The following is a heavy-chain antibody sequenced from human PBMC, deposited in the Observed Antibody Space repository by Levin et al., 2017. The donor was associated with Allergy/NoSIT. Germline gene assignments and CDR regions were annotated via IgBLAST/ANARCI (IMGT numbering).Heavy chain of an antibody. Sequence: SETLSLTCAVSGGSISSSNWWSWVRQPPGKGLEWIGEIYHSGSTNYNPSLKSRVTISVDKSKNQFSLKLSSVTAADTAVYYCARMRLRITGTTTSFDYWGQGTLVTVSS. J-gene: IGHJ4*02. CDR1: GGSISSSNW. D-gene: IGHD1/OR15-1a*01. V-gene: IGHV4-4*02. CDR3: ARMRLRITGTTTSFDY. CDR2: IYHSGST.